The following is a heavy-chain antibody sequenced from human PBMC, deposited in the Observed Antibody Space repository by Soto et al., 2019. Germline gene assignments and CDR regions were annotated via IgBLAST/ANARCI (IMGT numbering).Heavy chain of an antibody. CDR2: IYYSGST. D-gene: IGHD5-12*01. CDR3: ARRGDGYNSPNWFDP. V-gene: IGHV4-39*01. CDR1: GGSISSSSYY. J-gene: IGHJ5*02. Sequence: QLQLQESGPGLVKPSETLSLTCTVSGGSISSSSYYWGWIRQPPGKGLEWIGSIYYSGSTYYNPSLKSRVTISVDTSKNQCSLKLSSVTAADTAVYYCARRGDGYNSPNWFDPWGQGTLVTVSS.